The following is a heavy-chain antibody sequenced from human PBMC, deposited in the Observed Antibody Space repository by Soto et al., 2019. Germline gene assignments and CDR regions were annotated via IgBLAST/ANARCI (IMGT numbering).Heavy chain of an antibody. CDR1: GYTFTSYG. CDR3: ATGDGSGSYFPYYYGMDV. CDR2: ISAYNGNT. J-gene: IGHJ6*02. Sequence: EASVKVSCKASGYTFTSYGISWVRQAPGQGLEWMGWISAYNGNTNYAQKLQGRVTMTTDTSTSTAYMELRSLRSDDTAVYYCATGDGSGSYFPYYYGMDVWGQGTTVTVSS. V-gene: IGHV1-18*04. D-gene: IGHD3-10*01.